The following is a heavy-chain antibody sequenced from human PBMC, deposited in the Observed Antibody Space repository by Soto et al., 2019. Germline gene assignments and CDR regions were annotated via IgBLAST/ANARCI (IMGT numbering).Heavy chain of an antibody. CDR2: INHSGSP. D-gene: IGHD4-17*01. CDR1: GGSFSGYY. J-gene: IGHJ6*03. V-gene: IGHV4-34*01. Sequence: QVQLQQWGAGLLKPSETLSLTCAVYGGSFSGYYWSWIRQPPGKGVEWIGEINHSGSPNYNPSLKSRVTISVDTSKNQFSLKLSSVTAADTAVYYCARGTVYYYDYMDVWGKGTTVTVSS. CDR3: ARGTVYYYDYMDV.